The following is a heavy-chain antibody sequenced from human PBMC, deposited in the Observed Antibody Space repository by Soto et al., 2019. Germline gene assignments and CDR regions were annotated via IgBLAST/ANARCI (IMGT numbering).Heavy chain of an antibody. CDR2: ISYDGSNK. CDR1: GFTFSSYG. CDR3: AKDTAMVTVGLDY. V-gene: IGHV3-30*18. J-gene: IGHJ4*02. Sequence: PGGSLRLSCAASGFTFSSYGMHWVRQAPGKGLEWVAVISYDGSNKYYADSVKGRFTISRDNSKNTLYLQMNSLRAEDTAVYYCAKDTAMVTVGLDYWGQGTLVTVSS. D-gene: IGHD5-18*01.